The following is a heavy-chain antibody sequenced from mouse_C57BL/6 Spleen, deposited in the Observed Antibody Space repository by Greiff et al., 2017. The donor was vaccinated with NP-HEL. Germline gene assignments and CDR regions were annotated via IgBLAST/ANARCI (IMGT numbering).Heavy chain of an antibody. D-gene: IGHD2-5*01. J-gene: IGHJ4*01. Sequence: QVQLQQSGAELVKPGASVKLSCKASGYTFTEYTIHWVKQRSGQGLEWIGWFYPGSGSIKYNEKFKDKATLTADKSSSTVYMELSRLTSEDSAVYFCARHEVEDGAYYSNYDYAMDYWGQGTSVTVSS. CDR3: ARHEVEDGAYYSNYDYAMDY. CDR2: FYPGSGSI. CDR1: GYTFTEYT. V-gene: IGHV1-62-2*01.